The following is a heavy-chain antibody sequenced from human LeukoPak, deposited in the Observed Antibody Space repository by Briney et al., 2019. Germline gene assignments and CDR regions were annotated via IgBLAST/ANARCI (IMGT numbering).Heavy chain of an antibody. Sequence: SETLSLPCTVSGGSLSSYYWIGIRQSAGKGLEWIGRINTSGSTNYNPSLRSRVTMSVNTSKNQFSLNLTSVTAADTAVYSCAREGGDPRWLDPWGQGTLVTVSS. CDR3: AREGGDPRWLDP. CDR2: INTSGST. V-gene: IGHV4-4*07. J-gene: IGHJ5*02. D-gene: IGHD6-25*01. CDR1: GGSLSSYY.